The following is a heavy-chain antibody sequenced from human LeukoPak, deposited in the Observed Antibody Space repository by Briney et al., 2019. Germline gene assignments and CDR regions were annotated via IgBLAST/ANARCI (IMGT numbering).Heavy chain of an antibody. Sequence: GGSLRLSCAASEFTFSNCAMSWVRQAPEKGLEWVSGISGSGSSTYYADSVKGRFTISRDNSENTLSLQMNSLRADDTAIYYCAKSCNSGNCYYNYWGQGTLVTVSS. CDR3: AKSCNSGNCYYNY. V-gene: IGHV3-23*01. CDR2: ISGSGSST. J-gene: IGHJ4*02. D-gene: IGHD2/OR15-2a*01. CDR1: EFTFSNCA.